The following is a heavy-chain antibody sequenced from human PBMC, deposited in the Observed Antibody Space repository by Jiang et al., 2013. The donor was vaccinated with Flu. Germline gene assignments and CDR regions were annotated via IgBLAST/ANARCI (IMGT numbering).Heavy chain of an antibody. CDR3: TREGDYYGSGSPNDY. Sequence: KGRFTISRDDSKSIAYLQMNSLKTEDTAVYFCTREGDYYGSGSPNDYWGQGTLVTVSS. D-gene: IGHD3-10*01. J-gene: IGHJ4*02. V-gene: IGHV3-49*02.